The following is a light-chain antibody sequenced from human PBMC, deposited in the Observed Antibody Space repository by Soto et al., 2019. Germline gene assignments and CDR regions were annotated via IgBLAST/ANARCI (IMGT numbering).Light chain of an antibody. CDR3: QSYDRSLSGYV. CDR1: SSNIGAGYD. J-gene: IGLJ1*01. CDR2: GNS. Sequence: QPVLTQPPSVSGAPGQRVTISCTGSSSNIGAGYDVHWYQQLPGTAPKLLIYGNSNRPSGVPDRFSGSKSGTSVSLAITGLQAEDEADDYCQSYDRSLSGYVFGTGTKLTVL. V-gene: IGLV1-40*01.